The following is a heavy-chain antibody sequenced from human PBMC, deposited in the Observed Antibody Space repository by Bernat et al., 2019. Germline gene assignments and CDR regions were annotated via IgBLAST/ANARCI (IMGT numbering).Heavy chain of an antibody. J-gene: IGHJ4*02. CDR2: IYSGGST. D-gene: IGHD3-10*01. V-gene: IGHV3-66*01. CDR3: ARDWRGYGSGSSGFDY. Sequence: EVQLVESGGGLVKPGGSLRLSCAASGFTVSNNYMSWVRQAPGKGLEWVSLIYSGGSTYYADSVKGRFIISRDYSKNTVYLQMNSLRAEDTAVYYCARDWRGYGSGSSGFDYWGQGTLVTVSS. CDR1: GFTVSNNY.